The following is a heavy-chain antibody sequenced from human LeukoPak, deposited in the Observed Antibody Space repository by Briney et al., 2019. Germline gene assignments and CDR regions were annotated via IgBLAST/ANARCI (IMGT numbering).Heavy chain of an antibody. CDR3: ARDHSSGWYRGAFDI. CDR1: GGSISSYY. D-gene: IGHD6-19*01. V-gene: IGHV4-59*01. J-gene: IGHJ3*02. CDR2: IYYSGST. Sequence: SETLSLTCTVSGGSISSYYGIWIRQPPGKGLEWIGYIYYSGSTNYNPSLKSRVTISVDTSKNQFSLKLNSVTAADTAVYYCARDHSSGWYRGAFDIWGQGTMVTVSS.